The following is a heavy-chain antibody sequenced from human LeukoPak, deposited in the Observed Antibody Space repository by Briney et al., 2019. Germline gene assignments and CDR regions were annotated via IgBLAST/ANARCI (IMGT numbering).Heavy chain of an antibody. D-gene: IGHD2-2*01. J-gene: IGHJ1*01. CDR1: GFPFSSYG. Sequence: PGGSLRLSCAASGFPFSSYGMHWVRQAPGKGLEWVAFIRYDGSNKYYADSVKGRLTISRDNSKNTLYLQMNSLRAEDTAVYYCAKAYCSSTRCPSDLYFQHWGQGTLVTVSS. CDR2: IRYDGSNK. V-gene: IGHV3-30*02. CDR3: AKAYCSSTRCPSDLYFQH.